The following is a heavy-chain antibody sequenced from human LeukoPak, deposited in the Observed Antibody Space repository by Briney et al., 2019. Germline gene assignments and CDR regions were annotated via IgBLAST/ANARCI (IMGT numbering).Heavy chain of an antibody. D-gene: IGHD2-2*01. CDR3: ACQHYYYMGV. CDR2: IYYSGST. J-gene: IGHJ6*03. Sequence: SETLSLTCTVSGGSISSSSYYWGWIRQPPGKGLEWIGSIYYSGSTYYNPSLKSRVTISVDTSKNQFSLKLSSVTAADTAVYYCACQHYYYMGVWGKGTTVTVSS. V-gene: IGHV4-39*07. CDR1: GGSISSSSYY.